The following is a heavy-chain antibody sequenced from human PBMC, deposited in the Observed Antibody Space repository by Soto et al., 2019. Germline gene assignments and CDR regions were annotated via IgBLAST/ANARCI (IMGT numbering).Heavy chain of an antibody. V-gene: IGHV5-10-1*01. CDR3: ASSRGGTSFLFFLGY. J-gene: IGHJ4*02. CDR1: GYSFTSYW. D-gene: IGHD3-3*01. Sequence: PGESLKISCKGSGYSFTSYWTSWVRQMPGKGLEWMGRIDPSDSYTNYSPSFQGHVTISADKSISTAYLQWSSLKASDTAMYYCASSRGGTSFLFFLGYWGQGTPVTVSS. CDR2: IDPSDSYT.